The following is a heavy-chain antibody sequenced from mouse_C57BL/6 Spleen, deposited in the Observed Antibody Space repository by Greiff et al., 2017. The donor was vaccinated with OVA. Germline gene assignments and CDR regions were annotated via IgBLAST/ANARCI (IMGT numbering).Heavy chain of an antibody. CDR3: ARVGTDYAMDY. CDR2: IYYSGTI. J-gene: IGHJ4*01. CDR1: GISITTGNYR. D-gene: IGHD3-3*01. Sequence: DVKLQESGPGLVKPSQTVFLTCTVTGISITTGNYRWSWIRQFPGNKLEWIGYIYYSGTITYNPSLTSRTTITRDTPKNQFFLEMNSLTAEDTATYYCARVGTDYAMDYWGQGTSVTVSS. V-gene: IGHV3-5*01.